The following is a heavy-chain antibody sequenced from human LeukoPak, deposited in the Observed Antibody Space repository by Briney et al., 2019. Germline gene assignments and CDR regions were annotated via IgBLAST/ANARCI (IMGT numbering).Heavy chain of an antibody. Sequence: GGSLRLSCAASGFTFSSYAMSWVRQAPGKGLEWVSAISGSGGSTYYADSVKGRFTIFRDNSKNTLYLQMNSLRAEDTAVYYCAKGWITIFGVVIGAFDIWGQGTMVTVSS. V-gene: IGHV3-23*01. J-gene: IGHJ3*02. CDR2: ISGSGGST. CDR3: AKGWITIFGVVIGAFDI. CDR1: GFTFSSYA. D-gene: IGHD3-3*01.